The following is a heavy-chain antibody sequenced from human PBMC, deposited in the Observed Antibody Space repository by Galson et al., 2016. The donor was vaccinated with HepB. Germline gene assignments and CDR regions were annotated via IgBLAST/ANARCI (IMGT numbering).Heavy chain of an antibody. CDR2: IIPIFGTT. J-gene: IGHJ4*02. V-gene: IGHV1-69*13. D-gene: IGHD3-10*01. Sequence: SVKVSCKASRGTFSSYAISWVRQAPGQGLEWMGGIIPIFGTTNYAQRFQGRVTITADESTSTAFMELSSLTSEDTAVYYWAKARGYGSGSSYFDYWGQGTLVTVSS. CDR1: RGTFSSYA. CDR3: AKARGYGSGSSYFDY.